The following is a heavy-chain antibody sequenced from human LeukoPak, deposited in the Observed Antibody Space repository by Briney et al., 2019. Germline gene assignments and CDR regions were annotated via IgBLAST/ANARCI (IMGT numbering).Heavy chain of an antibody. V-gene: IGHV1-8*01. D-gene: IGHD6-19*01. CDR1: VYTFTSYD. CDR3: ARAFSLLIAGAFDP. CDR2: INPNSGNT. J-gene: IGHJ5*02. Sequence: ASVKVSCKASVYTFTSYDINWVRQAPGQGPELMGWINPNSGNTGYSQKVQVRVTMTRNTSISTAYMELSSLRSEDTAVYYCARAFSLLIAGAFDPWGQGTLVTVSS.